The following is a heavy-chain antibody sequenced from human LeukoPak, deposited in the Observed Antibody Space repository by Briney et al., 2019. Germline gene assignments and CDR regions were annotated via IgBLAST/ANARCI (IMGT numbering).Heavy chain of an antibody. CDR1: GFTFSSYG. CDR3: AKGGGYEAQYYYYYLDV. Sequence: GGSLRLSCAASGFTFSSYGTYWVRQAPGKGLEWVAFIRYDGSNKYYADSVKGRFTISRDNSKNTLYLQMKSLRAEDTAVYYCAKGGGYEAQYYYYYLDVWGKGTTVTISS. J-gene: IGHJ6*03. V-gene: IGHV3-30*02. D-gene: IGHD5-12*01. CDR2: IRYDGSNK.